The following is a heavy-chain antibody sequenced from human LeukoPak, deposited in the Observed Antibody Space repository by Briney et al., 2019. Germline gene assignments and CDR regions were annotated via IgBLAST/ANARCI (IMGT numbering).Heavy chain of an antibody. V-gene: IGHV3-30*03. D-gene: IGHD3-22*01. CDR1: GFTFSSYG. CDR3: ASQMSYYYDSSGYYNY. CDR2: ISYDGSNK. Sequence: GGSLRLSCAASGFTFSSYGMHWVRQAPGKGLEWVAVISYDGSNKYYADSVKGRFTISRDNSKNTLYLQMNGLRAEDTAVYYCASQMSYYYDSSGYYNYWGQGTLVTVSS. J-gene: IGHJ4*02.